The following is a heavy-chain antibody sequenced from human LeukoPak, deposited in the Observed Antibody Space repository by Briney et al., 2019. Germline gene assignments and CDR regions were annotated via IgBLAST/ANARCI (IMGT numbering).Heavy chain of an antibody. Sequence: ASVKVSCTASGYTFTGYYMHWVRQAPGQGLEWMGWINPNSGGTNYAQKFQGRVTMTRDTSISTAYMELSRLRSDDTAVYYCATGPYYYDSSGYHYWFDPWGQGTLVTVSS. J-gene: IGHJ5*02. V-gene: IGHV1-2*02. CDR2: INPNSGGT. D-gene: IGHD3-22*01. CDR3: ATGPYYYDSSGYHYWFDP. CDR1: GYTFTGYY.